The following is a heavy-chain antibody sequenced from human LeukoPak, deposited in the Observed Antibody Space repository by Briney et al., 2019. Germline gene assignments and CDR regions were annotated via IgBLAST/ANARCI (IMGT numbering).Heavy chain of an antibody. D-gene: IGHD3-3*01. Sequence: SETLSLTCTVSGGSISTYYWSWIRQPPGKGLEWIGCIYYSGSTNYNPSLKSRVTISVDTSKNQFSPKLSSVTAADTALYYCARRSGPLLDSWGHGTLVTVSS. V-gene: IGHV4-59*01. CDR3: ARRSGPLLDS. CDR2: IYYSGST. CDR1: GGSISTYY. J-gene: IGHJ5*01.